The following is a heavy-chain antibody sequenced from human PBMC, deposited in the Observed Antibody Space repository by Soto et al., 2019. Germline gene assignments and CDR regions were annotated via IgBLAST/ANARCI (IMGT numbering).Heavy chain of an antibody. V-gene: IGHV4-31*03. J-gene: IGHJ6*02. Sequence: QVQLQESGPGLVKPSQTLSLTCTVSGGSISSGGYYWSWIRQHPGKGLEWIGYIYYSGSTYYNPSLNSRDTLSLDTSKNPFSLKLSSVTAADTALYYCSSSLSTRHYDILTGYYHPPYYYGMDVWGQGTTVTVSS. CDR1: GGSISSGGYY. CDR3: SSSLSTRHYDILTGYYHPPYYYGMDV. CDR2: IYYSGST. D-gene: IGHD3-9*01.